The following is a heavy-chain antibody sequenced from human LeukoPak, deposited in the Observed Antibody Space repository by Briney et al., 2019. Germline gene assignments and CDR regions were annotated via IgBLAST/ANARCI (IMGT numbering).Heavy chain of an antibody. CDR2: INPNSGGT. J-gene: IGHJ2*01. V-gene: IGHV1-2*02. D-gene: IGHD5-18*01. Sequence: ASVKVSCKASGYTFTGYYMHWVRQAPGQGLEWMGWINPNSGGTNYAQKFQGRVTMTRDTSISTAYMELSRLRSDDTAVYYCARVSAMVNWYFDLWGRGTLVTVSS. CDR3: ARVSAMVNWYFDL. CDR1: GYTFTGYY.